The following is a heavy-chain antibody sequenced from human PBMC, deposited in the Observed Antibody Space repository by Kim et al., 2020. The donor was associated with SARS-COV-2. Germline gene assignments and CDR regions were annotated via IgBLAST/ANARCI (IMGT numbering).Heavy chain of an antibody. CDR2: T. J-gene: IGHJ4*02. Sequence: TYSPPSLKSRLTISVDTTRDQVSLRLSSVTAADTAIYYCARRTEEGGYFDYWGQGTLVTVSS. V-gene: IGHV4-39*01. CDR3: ARRTEEGGYFDY. D-gene: IGHD3-16*01.